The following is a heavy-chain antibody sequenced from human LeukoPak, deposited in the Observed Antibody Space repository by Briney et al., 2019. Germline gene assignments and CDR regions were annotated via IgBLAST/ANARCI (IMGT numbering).Heavy chain of an antibody. CDR1: GGSISSGSYY. CDR2: IYTSGST. Sequence: KPSETLSLTCTVSGGSISSGSYYWSWIRQPAGKGLEWIGRIYTSGSTNYNPSLKSRVTISVDTSKNQFSLKLSSVTAADTAVYYCARDTTPRLSRDGYIPSLGGFDYWGQGTLVTVSS. V-gene: IGHV4-61*02. J-gene: IGHJ4*02. CDR3: ARDTTPRLSRDGYIPSLGGFDY. D-gene: IGHD5-24*01.